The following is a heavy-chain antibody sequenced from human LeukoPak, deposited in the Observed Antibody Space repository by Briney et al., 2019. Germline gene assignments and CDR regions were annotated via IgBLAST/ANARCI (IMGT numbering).Heavy chain of an antibody. D-gene: IGHD2-2*01. V-gene: IGHV1-69*06. Sequence: HEASVKVSCKASGGTFSSYTISWVRQAPGQGLEWMGGIIPIFGTTNYAQKFQGRVTITADKSTTTTYMQLSSLRSDDTAVYYCARDPDHIVVVAGPPTDDYWGQGTLVTVSS. CDR3: ARDPDHIVVVAGPPTDDY. J-gene: IGHJ4*02. CDR1: GGTFSSYT. CDR2: IIPIFGTT.